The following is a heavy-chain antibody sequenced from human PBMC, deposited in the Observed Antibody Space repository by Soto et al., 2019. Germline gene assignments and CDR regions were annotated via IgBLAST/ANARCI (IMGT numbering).Heavy chain of an antibody. J-gene: IGHJ4*02. CDR3: AKTMSSSWYLFDY. D-gene: IGHD6-13*01. CDR2: IWYDGSNK. V-gene: IGHV3-33*06. Sequence: GGSLRLSCAASGFTFSSYCMHWVRQAPGKGLEWVAVIWYDGSNKYYADSVKGRFTISRDNSKNTLYLQMNSLRAEDTAVYYCAKTMSSSWYLFDYWGQGTLVTVSS. CDR1: GFTFSSYC.